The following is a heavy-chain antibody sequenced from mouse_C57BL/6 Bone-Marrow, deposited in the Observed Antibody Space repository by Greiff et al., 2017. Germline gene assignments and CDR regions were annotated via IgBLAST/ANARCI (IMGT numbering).Heavy chain of an antibody. V-gene: IGHV5-6*01. CDR2: ISSGGSYT. CDR3: ARLKGYFDY. CDR1: GFTFSSYG. Sequence: EVMLVESGGDLVKPGGSLKLSCAASGFTFSSYGMSWVRQTPDKRLEWVATISSGGSYTYYPDSVKGRFTISRDNAKNTLYLQMSSLKSEDTATYYCARLKGYFDYWGQGTTLTVSS. J-gene: IGHJ2*01. D-gene: IGHD1-3*01.